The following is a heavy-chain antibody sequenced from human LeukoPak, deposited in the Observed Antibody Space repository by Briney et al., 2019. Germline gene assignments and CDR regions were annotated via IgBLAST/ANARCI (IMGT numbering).Heavy chain of an antibody. V-gene: IGHV3-30*04. CDR3: ARDENDSSGYYHD. CDR2: ISYDGSNK. J-gene: IGHJ4*02. D-gene: IGHD3-22*01. CDR1: GFTFSSYA. Sequence: GRSLRLSCAASGFTFSSYAMHWVRQAPGKGLEWVAVISYDGSNKYYADSVKGRFTISRDNSKNTLYLQMNSLRAEDTAVYYCARDENDSSGYYHDWGQGTLVTVSS.